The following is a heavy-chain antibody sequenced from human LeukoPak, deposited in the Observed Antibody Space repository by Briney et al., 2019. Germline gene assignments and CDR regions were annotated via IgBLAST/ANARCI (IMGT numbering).Heavy chain of an antibody. Sequence: GGSLRLSCAASGFTFSSYWMSWVRQAPGKGLEWVANIKQDGSEKYYVDSVKGRFTISRDNAKNSLYLQMNSLRAEDTAVYYCARDPGSGSYPPYTGFDPWGQGTLVTVSS. CDR3: ARDPGSGSYPPYTGFDP. D-gene: IGHD3-10*01. CDR2: IKQDGSEK. V-gene: IGHV3-7*01. J-gene: IGHJ5*02. CDR1: GFTFSSYW.